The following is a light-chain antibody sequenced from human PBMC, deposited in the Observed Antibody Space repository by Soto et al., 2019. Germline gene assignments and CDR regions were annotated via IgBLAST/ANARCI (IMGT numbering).Light chain of an antibody. CDR1: QSVSSY. CDR2: DAS. J-gene: IGKJ2*01. Sequence: EIVLTQSPATLSLSPGERATLSCRASQSVSSYLAWYQQKPGQAPRLLIYDASNRATGIPARFSGSGSGTDFTLTISSLESEDFAVYYCQHRGAFGQGTKLEIK. V-gene: IGKV3-11*01. CDR3: QHRGA.